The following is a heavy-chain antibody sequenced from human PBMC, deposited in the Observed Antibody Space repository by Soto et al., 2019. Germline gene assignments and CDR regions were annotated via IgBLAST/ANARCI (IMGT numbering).Heavy chain of an antibody. Sequence: SDTLSLTCPVYGGSFSCYYWNWIRQPPGKGLEWIGEINHSGSTNYNPSLKSRVTISVDTSKNQFSLKLSSVTAADTAVYYCARGKGLLRFYYYYGMDVWGQGTTVTVSS. CDR2: INHSGST. V-gene: IGHV4-34*01. CDR1: GGSFSCYY. CDR3: ARGKGLLRFYYYYGMDV. D-gene: IGHD3-16*01. J-gene: IGHJ6*02.